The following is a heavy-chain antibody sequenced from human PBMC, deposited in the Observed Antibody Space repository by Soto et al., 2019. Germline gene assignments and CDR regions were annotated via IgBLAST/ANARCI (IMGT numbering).Heavy chain of an antibody. CDR1: GASIGSGGW. V-gene: IGHV4-4*02. J-gene: IGHJ5*02. D-gene: IGHD2-8*02. CDR3: ARHEGWTGPDQ. Sequence: LALTCAVSGASIGSGGWWSWVRQPPGKGLEWIAEIFHDGNTNYSPSLKSRVTISVDKSQNQFSLNVYSVTAADTAVYYCARHEGWTGPDQWGQGTLVTVSS. CDR2: IFHDGNT.